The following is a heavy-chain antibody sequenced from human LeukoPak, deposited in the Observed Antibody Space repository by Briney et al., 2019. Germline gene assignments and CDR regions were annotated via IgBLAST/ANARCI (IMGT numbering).Heavy chain of an antibody. CDR1: GFTFSSYS. CDR3: ARGQGIVGATTIMNSPY. V-gene: IGHV3-21*01. CDR2: ISSSSSYI. J-gene: IGHJ4*02. Sequence: GGSLRLSCAASGFTFSSYSMNWVRQAPGKGLEWVSSISSSSSYIYYAGSVKGRFTISRDNAKNSLYLQMNSLRAEDTAVYYCARGQGIVGATTIMNSPYWGQGTLVTVSS. D-gene: IGHD1-26*01.